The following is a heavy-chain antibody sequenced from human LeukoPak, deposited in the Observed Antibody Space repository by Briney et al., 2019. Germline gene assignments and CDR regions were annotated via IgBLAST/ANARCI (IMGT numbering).Heavy chain of an antibody. D-gene: IGHD2-2*01. V-gene: IGHV1-69*05. J-gene: IGHJ5*02. CDR3: ARWQGVRYCSSTSCYRENWFDP. Sequence: EASVKVSCTASGGTFSSYAISWVRQAPGQGLEWMGRIIPIFGTANYAQKFQGRVTITTDESTSTAYMELSSLRSEDTAVYYCARWQGVRYCSSTSCYRENWFDPWGQGTLVTVSS. CDR1: GGTFSSYA. CDR2: IIPIFGTA.